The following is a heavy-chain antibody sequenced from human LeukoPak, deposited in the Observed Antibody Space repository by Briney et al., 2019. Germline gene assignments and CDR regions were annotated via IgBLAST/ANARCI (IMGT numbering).Heavy chain of an antibody. J-gene: IGHJ6*03. CDR3: ARVVVAEYYYYYYIDV. V-gene: IGHV4-39*01. Sequence: SETLSLTCTVSGGSISSSSYYWGWIRQPPGKGLEWIGSIYYSGSTYYNPSLKSLVTISVDTSKNQFSLKLSSVTAADTAVYYCARVVVAEYYYYYYIDVWGKGTTVTVSS. CDR1: GGSISSSSYY. CDR2: IYYSGST. D-gene: IGHD2-15*01.